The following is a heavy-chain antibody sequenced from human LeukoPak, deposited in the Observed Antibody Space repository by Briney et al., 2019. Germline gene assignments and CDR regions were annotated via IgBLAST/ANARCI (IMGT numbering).Heavy chain of an antibody. Sequence: SQTLSLTCTVSGGSISSGGYYWSWIRQHPGKGLEWIGYIYYSGSTYYNPSLKSRVTISVDTSKNQFSLKLSSVTAADTAVYYCARDHGSRYSSSSFWFDPWGQGTLVTVSS. CDR2: IYYSGST. CDR3: ARDHGSRYSSSSFWFDP. CDR1: GGSISSGGYY. J-gene: IGHJ5*02. D-gene: IGHD6-6*01. V-gene: IGHV4-31*03.